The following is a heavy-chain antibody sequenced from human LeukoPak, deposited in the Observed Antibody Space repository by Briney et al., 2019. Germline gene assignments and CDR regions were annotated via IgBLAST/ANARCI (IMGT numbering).Heavy chain of an antibody. CDR3: ARQESSSWYVTDY. CDR2: IYPGDSDT. D-gene: IGHD6-13*01. J-gene: IGHJ4*02. CDR1: GYSFTSYW. V-gene: IGHV5-51*01. Sequence: GESLQISCQGSGYSFTSYWIGWVRQMPGKGLEWMGIIYPGDSDTRYSPSFQGQVTISADKSISTAYLQWSSLKASDTAMYYCARQESSSWYVTDYWGQGTLVTVSS.